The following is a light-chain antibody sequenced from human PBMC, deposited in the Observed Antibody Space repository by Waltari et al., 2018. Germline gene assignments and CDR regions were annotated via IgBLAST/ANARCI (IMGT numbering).Light chain of an antibody. Sequence: DIHLTQSPSFLSASVGDRVTITCRASQGFNSFLAWNQQKQGKAPKLLIYAASTLQSGVPSMFGGSGSGTEFTLTISSLQPEDVAVYSCQQLSTYPWTFGQGTRLEIK. CDR3: QQLSTYPWT. J-gene: IGKJ2*02. CDR2: AAS. V-gene: IGKV1-9*01. CDR1: QGFNSF.